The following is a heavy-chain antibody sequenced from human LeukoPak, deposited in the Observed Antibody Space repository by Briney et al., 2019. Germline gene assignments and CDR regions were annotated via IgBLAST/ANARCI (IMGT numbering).Heavy chain of an antibody. CDR1: GGSISSGGYY. D-gene: IGHD4-11*01. CDR3: ARLPMTTTQGWYFDL. CDR2: IYYSGST. J-gene: IGHJ2*01. V-gene: IGHV4-31*03. Sequence: SQTLSLTCTVSGGSISSGGYYWRWIRQHPGKGLEWIGYIYYSGSTYYNPSLKSRVTISVDTSKNQFSLKLSSVTAADTAVYYCARLPMTTTQGWYFDLWGRGTLVTVSS.